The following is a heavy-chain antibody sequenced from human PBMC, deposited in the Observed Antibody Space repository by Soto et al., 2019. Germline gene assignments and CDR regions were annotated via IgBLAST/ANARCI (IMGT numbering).Heavy chain of an antibody. CDR3: ARGGIAVAGTYFDS. CDR2: IGTAGDT. J-gene: IGHJ4*02. V-gene: IGHV3-13*01. D-gene: IGHD6-19*01. Sequence: EVQLVESGGGLVQPGGSLRLSCAASGFTFISYGMHWIRQATGKGLEWVSAIGTAGDTYYPGSVKGRFTISRQNAKNSLYLQTNSLRAEDTAVYYCARGGIAVAGTYFDSWGQGILDTVSS. CDR1: GFTFISYG.